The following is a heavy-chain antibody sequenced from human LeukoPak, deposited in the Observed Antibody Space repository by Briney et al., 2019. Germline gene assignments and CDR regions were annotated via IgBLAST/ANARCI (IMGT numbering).Heavy chain of an antibody. J-gene: IGHJ4*02. CDR2: ISSSSSTI. Sequence: GGSLRLSCAASGFTFSSYSMNWVRQAPGKGLEWVSYISSSSSTIYYADSVKGRFTISRDNAKNSLYLQMNSLRAEDTAVYYCARGHGTYYYDSSGYFWGQGTLVTVSS. V-gene: IGHV3-48*01. D-gene: IGHD3-22*01. CDR3: ARGHGTYYYDSSGYF. CDR1: GFTFSSYS.